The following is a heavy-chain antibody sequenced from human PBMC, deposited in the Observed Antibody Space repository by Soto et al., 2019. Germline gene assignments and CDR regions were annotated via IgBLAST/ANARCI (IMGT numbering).Heavy chain of an antibody. CDR2: INPNSGGT. J-gene: IGHJ4*02. Sequence: QVQLVQSGAEVKKPGASVKVSCKASGYTFTGYYMHWVRQAPGQGLEWMGWINPNSGGTNYAQKFQRCVTMTRDTSISTADMELSRLRSDDTAVYYCARSPSSYSSSSLDYWGQGTLVTVSS. CDR1: GYTFTGYY. V-gene: IGHV1-2*04. D-gene: IGHD6-6*01. CDR3: ARSPSSYSSSSLDY.